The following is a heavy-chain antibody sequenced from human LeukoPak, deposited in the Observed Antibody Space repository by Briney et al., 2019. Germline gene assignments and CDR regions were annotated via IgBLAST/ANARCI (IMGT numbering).Heavy chain of an antibody. D-gene: IGHD2-2*01. V-gene: IGHV4-59*01. CDR2: IYYSGST. Sequence: PSETLSLTCSVSADSFSNYYWSWIRQPPGKGLEWIGNIYYSGSTDYNPSLKRRATISVDTSKKQFSLKLSSVTAADTAVYYCARQQYLRYDALDMWGQGTMVIVSS. J-gene: IGHJ3*02. CDR3: ARQQYLRYDALDM. CDR1: ADSFSNYY.